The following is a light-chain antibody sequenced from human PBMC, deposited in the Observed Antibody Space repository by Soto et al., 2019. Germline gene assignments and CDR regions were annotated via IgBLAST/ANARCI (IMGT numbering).Light chain of an antibody. V-gene: IGLV2-8*01. CDR1: SSDVSGYNY. CDR2: EGR. Sequence: QSVLTQPPSASGSPGQSVTISCTGSSSDVSGYNYVYWYQQHPGKAAKLMIYEGRKRPSGVPDRLSGSKSGNTASLTVSGLQAEDEADYYCSSYGSRNTEVFGGGTKLTVL. J-gene: IGLJ2*01. CDR3: SSYGSRNTEV.